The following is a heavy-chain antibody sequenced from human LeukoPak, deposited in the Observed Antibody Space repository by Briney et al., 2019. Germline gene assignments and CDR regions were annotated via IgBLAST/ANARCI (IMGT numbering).Heavy chain of an antibody. D-gene: IGHD5-12*01. J-gene: IGHJ4*02. CDR2: LYATGNN. CDR3: SASGGFGDEYFRY. Sequence: SETLTLTCNVSGVSVSTHYWTWIRQSAGKGLEWIGRLYATGNNNYNPSLKSRVTFSVDTSKNQFSLRLTSVTAADTAVYYCSASGGFGDEYFRYWGQGALVTVSS. CDR1: GVSVSTHY. V-gene: IGHV4-4*07.